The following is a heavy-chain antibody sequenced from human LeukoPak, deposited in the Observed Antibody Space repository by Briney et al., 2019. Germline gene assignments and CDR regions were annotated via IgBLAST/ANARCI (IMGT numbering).Heavy chain of an antibody. D-gene: IGHD6-19*01. V-gene: IGHV3-30-3*01. CDR1: GFTFSSYA. Sequence: GGSLRLSCAASGFTFSSYAMHWVRQAPGKGLEWVAVISYDGSNKYYADSVKGRLTISRDNSKNTLYLQMNSLRAEDTAVYYCARDLEAVAVDYWGQGTLVTVSS. J-gene: IGHJ4*02. CDR2: ISYDGSNK. CDR3: ARDLEAVAVDY.